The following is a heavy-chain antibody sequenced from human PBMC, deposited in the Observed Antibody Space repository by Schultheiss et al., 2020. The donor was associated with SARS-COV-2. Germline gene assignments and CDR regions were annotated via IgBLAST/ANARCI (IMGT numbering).Heavy chain of an antibody. J-gene: IGHJ3*02. CDR3: AKDGGPDAFDI. CDR1: GFTFSNAW. V-gene: IGHV3-15*01. CDR2: IKSKTDGGTT. D-gene: IGHD3-16*01. Sequence: GGSLRLSCAASGFTFSNAWMSWVRQAPGKGLEWVGRIKSKTDGGTTDYAAPGKGKFTISRDNAKNSLYLQMNSLRAEDTAVYYCAKDGGPDAFDIGGKGTRVPV.